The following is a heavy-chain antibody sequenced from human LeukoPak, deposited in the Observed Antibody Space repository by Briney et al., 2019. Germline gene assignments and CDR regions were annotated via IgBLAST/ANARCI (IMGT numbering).Heavy chain of an antibody. D-gene: IGHD4-17*01. Sequence: GGSLRLSCAASGFTFSSYTMSWVRQAPGEGLEWLSAISGRGESTFYAPSVKGRFAISRDNSDNTLYLQMSSLRVDDTAVYFCAKERQTGDYFTSDYWGQGALVTVSS. V-gene: IGHV3-23*01. CDR2: ISGRGEST. CDR1: GFTFSSYT. CDR3: AKERQTGDYFTSDY. J-gene: IGHJ4*02.